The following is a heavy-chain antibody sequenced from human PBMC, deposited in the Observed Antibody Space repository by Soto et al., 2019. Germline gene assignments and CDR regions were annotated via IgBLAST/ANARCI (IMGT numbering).Heavy chain of an antibody. CDR2: ISSNSSDR. V-gene: IGHV3-21*01. CDR1: GFTFSSSS. CDR3: ARSEGVSRDKDFWSGYYFVHHTRTSHSYYFDY. D-gene: IGHD3-3*01. J-gene: IGHJ4*02. Sequence: EVQLVESGGGLVKPGGSLRLSCAASGFTFSSSSMNWVRQAPGKGLEWVSPISSNSSDRYYADSVKGRFTISRDNANNTLYQEMNSLRAEDTAVYYCARSEGVSRDKDFWSGYYFVHHTRTSHSYYFDYWGQGTLVTVSS.